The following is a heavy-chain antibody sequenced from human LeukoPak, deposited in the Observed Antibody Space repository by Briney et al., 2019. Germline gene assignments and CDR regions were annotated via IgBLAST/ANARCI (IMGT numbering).Heavy chain of an antibody. CDR1: GGSISTYY. CDR3: ARGSSWVQFDY. CDR2: IYFSGST. Sequence: PSETLSLTCTVSGGSISTYYWSWIRQPPGKGLEWIGYIYFSGSTNHNPSLKSRVTISVDTSKNQFSLKLKSVTAADTAVYYCARGSSWVQFDYWGQGTLVTVS. V-gene: IGHV4-59*01. D-gene: IGHD4/OR15-4a*01. J-gene: IGHJ4*02.